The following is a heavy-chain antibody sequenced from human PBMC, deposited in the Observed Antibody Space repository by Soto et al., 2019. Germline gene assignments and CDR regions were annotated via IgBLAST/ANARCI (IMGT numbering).Heavy chain of an antibody. V-gene: IGHV4-38-2*01. D-gene: IGHD6-13*01. Sequence: SETVSLTCDVSGSYISSGYYRVWIRQSPGKGLEWIVSIYTSGITYRNPSLKSRVIISAEPSKNHFSLKLSCVTAADTPVYYRARLAPIAAAHGMEVWGQGTTVT. CDR3: ARLAPIAAAHGMEV. CDR2: IYTSGIT. CDR1: GSYISSGYY. J-gene: IGHJ6*02.